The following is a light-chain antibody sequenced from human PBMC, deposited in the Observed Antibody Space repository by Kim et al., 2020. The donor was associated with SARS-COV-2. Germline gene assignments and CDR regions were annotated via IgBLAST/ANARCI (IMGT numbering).Light chain of an antibody. V-gene: IGLV3-9*01. CDR2: RDS. Sequence: VALGQAARITWGGNNVGSKNVHWYQQKPGQAPVLVIYRDSNRPSGIPERFSGSNSGNTATLTISRAQAGDEADYYCQVWDSSTWVFGGGTQLTVL. CDR1: NVGSKN. CDR3: QVWDSSTWV. J-gene: IGLJ3*02.